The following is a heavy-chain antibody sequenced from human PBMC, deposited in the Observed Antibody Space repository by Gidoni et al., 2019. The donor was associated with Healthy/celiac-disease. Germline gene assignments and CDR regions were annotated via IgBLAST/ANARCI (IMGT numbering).Heavy chain of an antibody. CDR3: AGVYRGYSYAMGAFDI. V-gene: IGHV1-46*01. J-gene: IGHJ3*02. Sequence: QVQLVQSGAEVKKPGASVKVSCKASGYTFTSYYMHWVRQAPGQGLEWMGIINPSGGSTSYEQKFQGRVTMTRDTSTSTVYMELSSLRSEDTAVYYCAGVYRGYSYAMGAFDIWGQGTMVTVSS. CDR1: GYTFTSYY. CDR2: INPSGGST. D-gene: IGHD5-18*01.